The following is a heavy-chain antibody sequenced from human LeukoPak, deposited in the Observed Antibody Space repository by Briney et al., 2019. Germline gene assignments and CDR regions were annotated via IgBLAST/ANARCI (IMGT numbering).Heavy chain of an antibody. Sequence: GGSLRLSCAASGFTFTNDFMTWVRQAPGKGLEWVANMKVDGSDIHYADSVKGRFTISRDNAKNSLYLQMNSLRAEDTALYYCAKAYYDSSGYIDAFDIWGQGTMVTVSS. V-gene: IGHV3-7*03. CDR2: MKVDGSDI. CDR1: GFTFTNDF. D-gene: IGHD3-22*01. CDR3: AKAYYDSSGYIDAFDI. J-gene: IGHJ3*02.